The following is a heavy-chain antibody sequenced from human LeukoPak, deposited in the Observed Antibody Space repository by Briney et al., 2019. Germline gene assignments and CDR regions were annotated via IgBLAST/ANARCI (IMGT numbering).Heavy chain of an antibody. CDR3: AREGSSSCYDSCNWFDP. CDR2: ISGSGTTI. D-gene: IGHD2-2*01. Sequence: PGGSLRLSCAASGFTFSSYEMSWVRQAPGKGLEWISHISGSGTTIYCGDSVKGRFTISRDNAKNSLYLQMNSLRAEDTAIYYCAREGSSSCYDSCNWFDPWGQGTLVTVSS. J-gene: IGHJ5*02. V-gene: IGHV3-48*03. CDR1: GFTFSSYE.